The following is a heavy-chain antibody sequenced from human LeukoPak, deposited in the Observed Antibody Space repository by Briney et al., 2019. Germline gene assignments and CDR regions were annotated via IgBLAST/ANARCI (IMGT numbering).Heavy chain of an antibody. CDR1: GYTFTSYD. V-gene: IGHV1-8*01. J-gene: IGHJ5*02. D-gene: IGHD3-16*02. Sequence: ASVKVSCKASGYTFTSYDINWVRQATGQGLEWMGWMNPNTGNTGSAQRFQGRVTMTRDTSISTAYMELSSLRSEDAAVYYCARGPLVRLPSSFDPWGQGTLVTVSS. CDR3: ARGPLVRLPSSFDP. CDR2: MNPNTGNT.